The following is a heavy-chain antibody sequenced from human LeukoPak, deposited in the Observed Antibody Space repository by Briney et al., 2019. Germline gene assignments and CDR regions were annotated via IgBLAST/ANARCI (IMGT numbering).Heavy chain of an antibody. CDR1: RLTFSKYS. J-gene: IGHJ5*01. CDR2: IDTSSTTM. Sequence: GGSLRLSCAASRLTFSKYSMTWVRPAPGKGLEWVSFIDTSSTTMYYTDSVKGRFTISRDNAKNSLYLQMNSLKVEDTAIYYCARDNWVDCWGQGTLVTVSS. CDR3: ARDNWVDC. V-gene: IGHV3-48*04.